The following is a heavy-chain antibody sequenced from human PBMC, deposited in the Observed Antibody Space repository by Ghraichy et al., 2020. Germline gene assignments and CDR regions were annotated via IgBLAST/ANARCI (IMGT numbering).Heavy chain of an antibody. V-gene: IGHV3-20*04. CDR2: INWSGDRT. J-gene: IGHJ5*02. D-gene: IGHD3-22*01. CDR1: GFTFDDYG. Sequence: GGSLRLSCATSGFTFDDYGMSWVRQAPGKGLEWVSGINWSGDRTGYADSVKGRFTISRDSGKNSLYLQMNSLRAEDTAFYYCATQYDSSGTWGQGTLVTVSS. CDR3: ATQYDSSGT.